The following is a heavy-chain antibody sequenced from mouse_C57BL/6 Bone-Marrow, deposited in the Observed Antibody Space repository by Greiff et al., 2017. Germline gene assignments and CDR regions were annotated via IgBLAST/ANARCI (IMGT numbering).Heavy chain of an antibody. Sequence: EVKVVESGGGLVKPGGSLKLSCAASGFTFSDYGMHWVRQAPEKGLEWVAYISSGSSTIYYADTVKGRFTISRDNAKNTLFLQMSGLRSEDTAMYYCASRGHGSSLDYWGQGTTLTVSS. CDR1: GFTFSDYG. V-gene: IGHV5-17*01. D-gene: IGHD1-1*01. J-gene: IGHJ2*01. CDR3: ASRGHGSSLDY. CDR2: ISSGSSTI.